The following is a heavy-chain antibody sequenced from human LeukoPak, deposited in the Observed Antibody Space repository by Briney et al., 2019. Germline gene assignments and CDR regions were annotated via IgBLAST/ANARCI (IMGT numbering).Heavy chain of an antibody. Sequence: SETLSLTCAVYGGSFSGYYWSWIRQPPGKGLEWIGAINHSGSTNYNPSLKSRVTISVDTSKNQFSLKLSSVTAADTAVYYCARGRYSSSWSHWYFDLWGRGTLVTVSS. CDR1: GGSFSGYY. J-gene: IGHJ2*01. CDR3: ARGRYSSSWSHWYFDL. V-gene: IGHV4-34*01. D-gene: IGHD6-13*01. CDR2: INHSGST.